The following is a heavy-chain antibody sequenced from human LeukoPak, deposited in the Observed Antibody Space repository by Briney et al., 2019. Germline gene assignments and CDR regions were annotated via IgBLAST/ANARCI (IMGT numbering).Heavy chain of an antibody. J-gene: IGHJ6*02. D-gene: IGHD3-22*01. Sequence: SQTLSLTCTVSGGSISSGGYYWSWIRQPPGKGLEWIGYIYHSGNTYYNPSLKSRVTISIHNSKNQFSLKVNSVTAADTAVYYCARDRNYYDSSGPPYYYSALDVWGQGTTVTVSS. V-gene: IGHV4-61*08. CDR3: ARDRNYYDSSGPPYYYSALDV. CDR1: GGSISSGGYY. CDR2: IYHSGNT.